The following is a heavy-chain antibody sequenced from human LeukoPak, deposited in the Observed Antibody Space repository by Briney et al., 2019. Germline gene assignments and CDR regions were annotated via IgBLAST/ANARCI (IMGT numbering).Heavy chain of an antibody. CDR2: IWHDGSHK. J-gene: IGHJ4*02. Sequence: GGSLRLSCAASGFAFNTYAMHWVRQAPGKGLEWVTLIWHDGSHKFYIDSVRGRFTISRDNSKNTLYLQMNSLRAEDTAVYYCAKPDSSSWYGNVDYWGQGTLVTVSS. D-gene: IGHD6-13*01. CDR1: GFAFNTYA. V-gene: IGHV3-30*02. CDR3: AKPDSSSWYGNVDY.